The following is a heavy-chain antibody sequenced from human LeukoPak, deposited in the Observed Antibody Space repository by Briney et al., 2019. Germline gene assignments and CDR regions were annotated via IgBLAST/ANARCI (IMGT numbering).Heavy chain of an antibody. Sequence: GRSLRLSCAASGFAFSDYEMHWVRQAPGKGLEWVSWISSSGATENFSDSVKGRFTISRDNAKNSLYLQMNSLRAEDTAVYFCARGPAIAAGVTRVDYGVDVWSQGTTVTVSS. CDR1: GFAFSDYE. J-gene: IGHJ6*02. CDR2: ISSSGATE. CDR3: ARGPAIAAGVTRVDYGVDV. D-gene: IGHD6-13*01. V-gene: IGHV3-48*03.